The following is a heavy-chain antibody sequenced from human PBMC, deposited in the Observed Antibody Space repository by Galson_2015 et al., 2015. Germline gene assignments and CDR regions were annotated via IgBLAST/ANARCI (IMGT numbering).Heavy chain of an antibody. CDR3: ERVEVFGWYRAFDI. V-gene: IGHV1-3*01. CDR1: GYTFTNYA. Sequence: AVKVSCKASGYTFTNYAMHWVRQAPGQRLEWMGWINAGNGNTKYSRKFQGRVTITRDTSASTGYMELSSLRSEDTAVYYCERVEVFGWYRAFDIWGQGTLVTVSS. D-gene: IGHD6-19*01. CDR2: INAGNGNT. J-gene: IGHJ3*02.